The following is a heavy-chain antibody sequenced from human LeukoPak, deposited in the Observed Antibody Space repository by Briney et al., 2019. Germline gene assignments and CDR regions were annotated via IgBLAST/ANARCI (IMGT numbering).Heavy chain of an antibody. CDR1: GFTFSDSW. Sequence: GGSLRLSCAASGFTFSDSWMTWVRQTPGKGLEFVANINQDGSVKNYVGSVKGRFTISRGNAKNSLYLQMNSLRADDTAIYYCARDPGSSSFDYWGQGTLVTVSS. V-gene: IGHV3-7*01. CDR2: INQDGSVK. D-gene: IGHD6-13*01. J-gene: IGHJ4*02. CDR3: ARDPGSSSFDY.